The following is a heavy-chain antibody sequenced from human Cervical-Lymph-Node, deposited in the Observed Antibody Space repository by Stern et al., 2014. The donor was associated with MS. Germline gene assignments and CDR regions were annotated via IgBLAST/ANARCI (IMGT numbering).Heavy chain of an antibody. CDR3: ERSRMFYGSSGYYPAAFDI. J-gene: IGHJ3*02. D-gene: IGHD3-22*01. Sequence: QVQLQESGPGLVKPSQTLSLTCTVSGGSISRGGYYWSWIRQHPWQGLEWIGYISYSGTTYYNPSLKSLVTISVDTSKNQFSLKLSSVTAADTAVYFCERSRMFYGSSGYYPAAFDIWGQGKMVTVSS. CDR1: GGSISRGGYY. CDR2: ISYSGTT. V-gene: IGHV4-31*01.